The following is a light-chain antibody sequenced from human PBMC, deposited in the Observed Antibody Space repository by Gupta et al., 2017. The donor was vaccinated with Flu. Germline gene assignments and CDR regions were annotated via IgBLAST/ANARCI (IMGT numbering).Light chain of an antibody. CDR2: AAS. J-gene: IGKJ4*01. Sequence: GDRVTITCRASQGINNNLAWYQKKSGKAPKLLIYAASTLQSGVPSRFSGRGSGSEFTLTISTLQPEDFATYFCQQLNTFPLTFGGGTIVEIQ. CDR1: QGINNN. V-gene: IGKV1-9*01. CDR3: QQLNTFPLT.